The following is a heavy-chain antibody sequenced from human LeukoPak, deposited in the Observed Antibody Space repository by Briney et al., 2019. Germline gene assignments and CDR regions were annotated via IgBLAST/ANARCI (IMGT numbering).Heavy chain of an antibody. V-gene: IGHV4-59*08. CDR1: GGSISSYY. CDR2: IYHSGST. J-gene: IGHJ4*02. CDR3: ARRGPYGDYLDPDFDY. D-gene: IGHD4-17*01. Sequence: SETLSLTCTVSGGSISSYYWSWIRQPPGKGLEWIGSIYHSGSTYYNPSLKSRVTISVDTSKNQFSLKLSSVTAADTAVYYCARRGPYGDYLDPDFDYWGQGALVTVSS.